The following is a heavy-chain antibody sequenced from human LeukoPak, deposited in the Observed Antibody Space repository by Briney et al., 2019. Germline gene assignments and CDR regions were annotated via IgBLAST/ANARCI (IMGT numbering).Heavy chain of an antibody. D-gene: IGHD3-22*01. Sequence: GGSLRLSCAASGFPFSRYAVHWVRQAPGKGLEWVALRSHDGGIEDYADSVKGRFTISRDNSRNTLYLQMNSLKPEDTAVYYCASSNEFYYDTSTYVDYWGQGTLVTVSS. CDR1: GFPFSRYA. CDR2: RSHDGGIE. CDR3: ASSNEFYYDTSTYVDY. V-gene: IGHV3-30-3*01. J-gene: IGHJ4*02.